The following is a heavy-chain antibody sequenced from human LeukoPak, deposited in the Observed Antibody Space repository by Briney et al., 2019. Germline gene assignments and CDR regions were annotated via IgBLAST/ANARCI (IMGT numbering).Heavy chain of an antibody. Sequence: GGSLRLSCAASGFTFSSYGMHWVRQAPGKGLEWVAFIRYDGSNKYYADSVKGRFTISRDNSKNTLYLQMNSLRAEDTAVYYCAKDQGYCSSTSCHVRYFDPWGRGTLVTVSS. CDR2: IRYDGSNK. D-gene: IGHD2-2*01. CDR1: GFTFSSYG. V-gene: IGHV3-30*02. CDR3: AKDQGYCSSTSCHVRYFDP. J-gene: IGHJ2*01.